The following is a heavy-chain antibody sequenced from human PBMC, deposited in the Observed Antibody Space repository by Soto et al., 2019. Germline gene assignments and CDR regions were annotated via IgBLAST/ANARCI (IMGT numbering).Heavy chain of an antibody. D-gene: IGHD3-22*01. CDR3: ARGNAYYYDSSGYYPFGY. CDR2: IIPIFGTA. Sequence: QVQLVQSGAEVQKPGSSVKVSCKASGGTFSSYAISWVRQAPGQGLEWMGGIIPIFGTANYAQKFQGRATITADESTSTAYMELSSLRSEDTAVYYCARGNAYYYDSSGYYPFGYWGQGTLVTVSS. J-gene: IGHJ4*02. CDR1: GGTFSSYA. V-gene: IGHV1-69*01.